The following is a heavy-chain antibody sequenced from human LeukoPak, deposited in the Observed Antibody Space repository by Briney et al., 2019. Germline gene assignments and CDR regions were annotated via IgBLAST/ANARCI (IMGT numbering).Heavy chain of an antibody. V-gene: IGHV3-30-3*01. Sequence: GRSLRLSCAASGFTFSSYAMHWVRQAPGKGLEWVAVISYDGSNKYYADSVKGRFTISRDNSKNTLYLQMNSLRAEDTAVYYCARDAVAYCGGDCNFDYWGQRTLVTVSS. CDR3: ARDAVAYCGGDCNFDY. CDR2: ISYDGSNK. J-gene: IGHJ4*02. D-gene: IGHD2-21*02. CDR1: GFTFSSYA.